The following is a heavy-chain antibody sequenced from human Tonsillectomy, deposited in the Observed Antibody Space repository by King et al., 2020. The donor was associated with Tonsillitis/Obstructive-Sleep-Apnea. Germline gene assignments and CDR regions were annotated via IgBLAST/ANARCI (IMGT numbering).Heavy chain of an antibody. D-gene: IGHD2-15*01. J-gene: IGHJ4*02. CDR1: GESFSGYY. V-gene: IGHV4-34*01. CDR3: ARGNIVVMVAANATLFDY. CDR2: VNHGGST. Sequence: VQLQQWGAGLLKPSETLSLTCAVYGESFSGYYWTWIRQPPGKGLEWIGEVNHGGSTNYNPSLKSRVTISVDTSKNQFSLKLSSVTDAATAVYYCARGNIVVMVAANATLFDYWGQGTLVAVSS.